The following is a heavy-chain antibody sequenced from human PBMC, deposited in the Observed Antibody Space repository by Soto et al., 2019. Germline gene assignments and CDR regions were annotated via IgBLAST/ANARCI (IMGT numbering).Heavy chain of an antibody. D-gene: IGHD6-19*01. CDR2: ISCCGGST. J-gene: IGHJ4*02. V-gene: IGHV3-23*01. Sequence: EVQLLESGGGVVQPGGSLRLSCEASGFNFKKFAMGWVRQAPGEGLEWVSGISCCGGSTFYADSVKGRFSLARDDSKNTLSLQLNSRRVEDTAHYYCAKADGEQWLIPHLDNWGQGTLVTVS. CDR1: GFNFKKFA. CDR3: AKADGEQWLIPHLDN.